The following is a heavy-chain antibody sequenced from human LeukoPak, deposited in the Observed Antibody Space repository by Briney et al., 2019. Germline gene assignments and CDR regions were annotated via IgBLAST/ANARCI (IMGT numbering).Heavy chain of an antibody. CDR3: VRDIDQLRSDY. D-gene: IGHD2-2*01. V-gene: IGHV4-38-2*02. CDR1: GYSISSNYF. J-gene: IGHJ4*02. CDR2: ISHTGTT. Sequence: SETLSLTCAVSGYSISSNYFWGWIRQPPGKGLEWIGTISHTGTTFYKPSLKTRIAISLDTSKNQFSLKVNSVTAADTAVYYCVRDIDQLRSDYWGQGTLVTVSS.